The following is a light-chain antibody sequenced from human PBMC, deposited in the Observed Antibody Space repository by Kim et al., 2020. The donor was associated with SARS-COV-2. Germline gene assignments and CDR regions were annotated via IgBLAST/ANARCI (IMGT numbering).Light chain of an antibody. J-gene: IGKJ2*01. Sequence: SPGERATLSCRASQTVCSTCLAWYQQKPGQAPRLLIYSASTRATGIPDRFSGGGSGTDFTLTISRLEPEDFAVYYCQQYGTSPPYTFGQWTKLEI. CDR3: QQYGTSPPYT. CDR1: QTVCSTC. V-gene: IGKV3-20*01. CDR2: SAS.